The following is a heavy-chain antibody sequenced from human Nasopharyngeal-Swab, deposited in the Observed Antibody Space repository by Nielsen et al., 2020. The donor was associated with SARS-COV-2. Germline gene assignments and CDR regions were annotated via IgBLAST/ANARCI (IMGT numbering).Heavy chain of an antibody. CDR2: IKQDGSEK. V-gene: IGHV3-7*01. CDR1: GFTFSSYW. Sequence: GESLKISCAASGFTFSSYWMSWVRQAPGKGLEWVANIKQDGSEKYYVDSAKGRFTISRDNAKNSLYLQMNSLRAEDTAVYYCARDQYYDSSGYYYYGMDVWGQGTTVTVSS. CDR3: ARDQYYDSSGYYYYGMDV. J-gene: IGHJ6*02. D-gene: IGHD3-22*01.